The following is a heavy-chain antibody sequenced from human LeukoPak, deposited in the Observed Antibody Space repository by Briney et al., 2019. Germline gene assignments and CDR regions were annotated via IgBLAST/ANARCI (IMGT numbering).Heavy chain of an antibody. Sequence: GSSVKVSCKASGGTFSSYAISWVRQAPGQGLEWMGGIIPIFGTANYAQKFQGRVTITADESTSTAYMELSSLRSEDTAVYYCARAREYQPLHHYYYYMDVWGKGTTVTVSS. CDR3: ARAREYQPLHHYYYYMDV. CDR1: GGTFSSYA. V-gene: IGHV1-69*01. D-gene: IGHD2-2*01. CDR2: IIPIFGTA. J-gene: IGHJ6*03.